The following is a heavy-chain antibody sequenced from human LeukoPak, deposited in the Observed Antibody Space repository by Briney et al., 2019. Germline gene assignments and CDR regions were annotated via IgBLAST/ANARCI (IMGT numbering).Heavy chain of an antibody. CDR1: GYTFTGYY. J-gene: IGHJ5*02. D-gene: IGHD1-26*01. CDR3: ARDLGWELRDWFDP. Sequence: ASVKVSCKASGYTFTGYYMHWVRQAPGQGLAWMGWINPNSGGTNYAQKFQGRVTMTRDTSISTAYMELSRLRSDDTAVYYCARDLGWELRDWFDPWGQGTLVTVSS. V-gene: IGHV1-2*02. CDR2: INPNSGGT.